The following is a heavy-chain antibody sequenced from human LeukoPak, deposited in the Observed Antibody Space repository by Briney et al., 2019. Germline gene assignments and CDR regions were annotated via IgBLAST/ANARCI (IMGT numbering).Heavy chain of an antibody. CDR3: ARTNSGSHGAFDI. V-gene: IGHV3-53*01. CDR1: GFTVSSNY. CDR2: IYSGGST. D-gene: IGHD3-22*01. J-gene: IGHJ3*02. Sequence: GGSLRLSCAASGFTVSSNYMSWVRQAPGKGLEWVSVIYSGGSTYYADSVKGRFTISKDNSKNTLYLQINSLRAEDTAVYYCARTNSGSHGAFDIWGQGTLVTVSS.